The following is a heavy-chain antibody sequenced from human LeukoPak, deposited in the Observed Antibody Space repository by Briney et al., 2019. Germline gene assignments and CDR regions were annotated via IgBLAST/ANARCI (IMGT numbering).Heavy chain of an antibody. V-gene: IGHV1-18*01. CDR2: ISAYNGNT. Sequence: ASVKVSCKASGYTFSTYGISWVRQAPGQGLEWMGWISAYNGNTNYARKLQGRVTMTTDTSTNTAYMELRSLRSDDTAVYYCARDFGYYYDSSGYYKPRFDYWGQGTLVTVSS. CDR1: GYTFSTYG. D-gene: IGHD3-22*01. J-gene: IGHJ4*02. CDR3: ARDFGYYYDSSGYYKPRFDY.